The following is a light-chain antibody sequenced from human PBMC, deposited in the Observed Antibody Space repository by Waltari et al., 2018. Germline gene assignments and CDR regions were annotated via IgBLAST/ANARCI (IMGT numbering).Light chain of an antibody. CDR2: EDT. CDR1: NSDVGGYDR. J-gene: IGLJ3*02. Sequence: QSALTQPASVSGSPGQSITISCTGTNSDVGGYDRVSWYQQHPDKAPKVMIYEDTKRPSGVSYRFSGSKSGNTASLTISGLQAEDEADYYCCSFAGSNTWVFGGGTKLTVL. CDR3: CSFAGSNTWV. V-gene: IGLV2-23*01.